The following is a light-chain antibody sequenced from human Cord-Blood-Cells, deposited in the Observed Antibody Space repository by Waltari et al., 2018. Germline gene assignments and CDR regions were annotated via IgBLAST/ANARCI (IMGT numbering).Light chain of an antibody. CDR2: GKN. V-gene: IGLV3-19*01. J-gene: IGLJ3*02. CDR1: RLRSYY. CDR3: NSRDSSGNRV. Sequence: SSELTQDPSVSVALGQTVRITCQVDRLRSYYASWYQQKPVQAPVLVIYGKNNRPSGIPDRFSGSSSGNTASLTITGAQAEDEADYYCNSRDSSGNRVFGGGTKLTVL.